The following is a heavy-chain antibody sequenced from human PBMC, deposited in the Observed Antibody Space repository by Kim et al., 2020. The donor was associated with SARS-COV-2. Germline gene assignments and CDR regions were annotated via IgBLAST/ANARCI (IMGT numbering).Heavy chain of an antibody. D-gene: IGHD2-15*01. Sequence: GGSLRLSCAASGFTFSTYSMSWVRRVPGKGLEWVANIKHDGSEKYYVDSVKGRFTISRDNAKNALYLQMNSVRAEDTAMYYCAIAAIGRREVPIDFWGQGALVTVSS. V-gene: IGHV3-7*01. CDR2: IKHDGSEK. CDR1: GFTFSTYS. CDR3: AIAAIGRREVPIDF. J-gene: IGHJ4*02.